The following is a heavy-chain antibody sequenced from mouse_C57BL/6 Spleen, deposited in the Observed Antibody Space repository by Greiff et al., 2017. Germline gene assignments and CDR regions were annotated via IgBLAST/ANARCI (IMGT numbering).Heavy chain of an antibody. J-gene: IGHJ3*01. V-gene: IGHV5-6*01. CDR3: AGHDYQAWFAY. CDR2: ISSGGSYT. D-gene: IGHD2-13*01. Sequence: EVQGVESGGDLVKPGGSLKLSCAASGFTFSSYGMSWVRQTPDKRLEWVATISSGGSYTYYPDSVKGRFTISRDNAKNTLYLQMSSLKSEDTAMYYGAGHDYQAWFAYWGQGTLVTVSA. CDR1: GFTFSSYG.